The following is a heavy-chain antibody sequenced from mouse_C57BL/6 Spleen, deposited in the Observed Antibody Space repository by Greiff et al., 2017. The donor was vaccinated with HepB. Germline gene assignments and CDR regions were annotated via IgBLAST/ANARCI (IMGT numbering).Heavy chain of an antibody. CDR3: ARILFYDCYWYFDV. CDR2: IHPNSGST. J-gene: IGHJ1*03. Sequence: QVQLQQPGAELVKPGASVKLSCKASGYTFTSYWMHWVKQRPGQGLEWIGMIHPNSGSTNYNEKFKSKATLTVDKSSSTAYMQLSSLTSEDSAVYYCARILFYDCYWYFDVWGTGTTVTVSS. V-gene: IGHV1-64*01. D-gene: IGHD2-4*01. CDR1: GYTFTSYW.